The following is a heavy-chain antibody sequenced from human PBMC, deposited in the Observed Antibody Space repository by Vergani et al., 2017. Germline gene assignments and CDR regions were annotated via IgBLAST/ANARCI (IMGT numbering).Heavy chain of an antibody. J-gene: IGHJ4*02. CDR3: ARGSGSLLGEVFDY. CDR2: ISSSSSYI. CDR1: GFTFSSYS. V-gene: IGHV3-21*01. D-gene: IGHD1-26*01. Sequence: EVQLVESGGGLVKPGGSLRLSCAASGFTFSSYSMNWVRQAPGKGLEWVSSISSSSSYIYYADSVKGRFTISRDNAKNSLYLQMNSLRAEDTAVYYCARGSGSLLGEVFDYWGQGTLVTVSS.